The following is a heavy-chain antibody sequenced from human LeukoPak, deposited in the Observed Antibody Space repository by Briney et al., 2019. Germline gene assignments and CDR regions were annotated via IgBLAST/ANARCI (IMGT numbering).Heavy chain of an antibody. J-gene: IGHJ4*02. CDR1: GYSISSGYY. Sequence: PSETLSLTCVVSGYSISSGYYWGWIRQPPGKGLEWIGSIYNSGTTYYNPSLKSRVTISVDTSKNQFSLKLSSVTAADTAVYYCARRPPRAPFDYWGQRTLVTVSS. CDR3: ARRPPRAPFDY. CDR2: IYNSGTT. V-gene: IGHV4-38-2*01.